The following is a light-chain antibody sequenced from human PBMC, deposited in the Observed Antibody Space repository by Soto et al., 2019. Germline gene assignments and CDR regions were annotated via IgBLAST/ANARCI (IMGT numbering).Light chain of an antibody. CDR2: GAS. CDR3: QQYGSSPYT. CDR1: QSVSNTY. V-gene: IGKV3-20*01. J-gene: IGKJ2*01. Sequence: EIVLTQSPGTLSLSPGERGTLSCRASQSVSNTYLAWYQQKPGQAPRLLIYGASSRATGIPDRCSGSGSGTDFTLTINRLEPEEFAVYYCQQYGSSPYTLGLGTKLEIK.